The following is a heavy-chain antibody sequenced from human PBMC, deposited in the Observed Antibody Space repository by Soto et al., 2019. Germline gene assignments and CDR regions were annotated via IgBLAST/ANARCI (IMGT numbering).Heavy chain of an antibody. J-gene: IGHJ3*02. Sequence: RRLSCAASGFTFDDYAMHWVRQAPGKGLEWVSGISWNSGSIGYADSVKGRFTISRDNAKNSLYLQMNSLRAEDTALYYCAKDNNFWSGYYIGAFDIWGQGTMVTVSS. V-gene: IGHV3-9*01. CDR2: ISWNSGSI. CDR3: AKDNNFWSGYYIGAFDI. CDR1: GFTFDDYA. D-gene: IGHD3-3*01.